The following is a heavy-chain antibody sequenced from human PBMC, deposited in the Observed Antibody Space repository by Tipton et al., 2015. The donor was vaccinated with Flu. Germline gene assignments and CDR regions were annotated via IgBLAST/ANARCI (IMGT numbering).Heavy chain of an antibody. Sequence: TLSLTCTVSRGSISGYFWSWIRQPPGQGLEWIGCVYYSGPTRYNSSLKSRVTISVDTSKNQFSLKLTSLTAADTAVYYCARDKRGGTARPHFDYWGQGILVTVSS. CDR1: RGSISGYF. V-gene: IGHV4-59*01. D-gene: IGHD6-6*01. J-gene: IGHJ4*02. CDR2: VYYSGPT. CDR3: ARDKRGGTARPHFDY.